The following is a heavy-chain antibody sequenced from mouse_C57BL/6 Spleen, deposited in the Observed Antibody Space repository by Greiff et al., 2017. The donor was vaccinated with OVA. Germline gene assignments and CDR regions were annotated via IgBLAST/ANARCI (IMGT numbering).Heavy chain of an antibody. CDR1: GFTFSDYG. Sequence: EVKLVESGGGLVKPGGSLKLSCAASGFTFSDYGMHWVRQAPEKGLEWVAYISSGSSTIYYADTVKGRFTISRDNAKNTLFLQMTSLRSEDTAMYYCARPYYYGSSLFAYWGQGTLVTVPA. D-gene: IGHD1-1*01. V-gene: IGHV5-17*01. J-gene: IGHJ3*01. CDR2: ISSGSSTI. CDR3: ARPYYYGSSLFAY.